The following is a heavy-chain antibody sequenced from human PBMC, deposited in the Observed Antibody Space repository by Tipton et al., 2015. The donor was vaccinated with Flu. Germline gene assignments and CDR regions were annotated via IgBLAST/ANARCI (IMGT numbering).Heavy chain of an antibody. CDR3: AKDDQVLFSHGMDV. Sequence: SLRLSCAASGFTFSSYGMHWVRQAPGKGLEWMTFIRFDGRNKYYADSVKGRFTVSRDNSKNTLYLQMNSLRAEDTAEYYCAKDDQVLFSHGMDVWGQGTTVTVSS. D-gene: IGHD2-2*01. V-gene: IGHV3-30*02. CDR2: IRFDGRNK. J-gene: IGHJ6*02. CDR1: GFTFSSYG.